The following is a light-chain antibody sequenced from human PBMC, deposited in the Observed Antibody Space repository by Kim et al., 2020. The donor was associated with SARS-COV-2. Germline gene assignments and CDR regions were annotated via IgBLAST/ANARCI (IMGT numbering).Light chain of an antibody. V-gene: IGLV1-44*01. Sequence: GPGVTAFCRVSRSNIGRYFVNWFQQLPGTAPKVFIYNDNQRPSGVPDRFSGSRSGTSASLAISGLQSEDEADYYCATWDVSLDAWVFGGGTQLTVL. CDR1: RSNIGRYF. CDR2: NDN. J-gene: IGLJ3*02. CDR3: ATWDVSLDAWV.